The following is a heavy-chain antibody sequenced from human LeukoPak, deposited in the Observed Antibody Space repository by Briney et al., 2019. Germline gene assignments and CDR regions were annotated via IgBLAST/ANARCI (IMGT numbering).Heavy chain of an antibody. V-gene: IGHV4-59*01. CDR3: ARDRGYGMDV. J-gene: IGHJ6*02. CDR1: GGSISSYY. CDR2: IYYSRST. Sequence: SETLSLTCTVSGGSISSYYWSWIRQPPGKGLEWIGYIYYSRSTNYNPSLKSRVTISVDTSKNQFSLKLSSVTAADTAVYYCARDRGYGMDVWGQGTTATVSS.